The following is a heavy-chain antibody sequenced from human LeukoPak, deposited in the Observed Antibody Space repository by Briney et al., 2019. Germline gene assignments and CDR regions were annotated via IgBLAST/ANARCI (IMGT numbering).Heavy chain of an antibody. J-gene: IGHJ6*02. CDR2: IYSGGST. Sequence: GGSLRLSCAASGFTFSSYAMSWVRQAPGKGLEWVSVIYSGGSTYYADSVKGRFTISRDNSKNTLYLQMNSLRAEDTAVYYCASSYYDILTGSDYGMDVWGQGTTVTVSS. CDR3: ASSYYDILTGSDYGMDV. V-gene: IGHV3-53*01. CDR1: GFTFSSYA. D-gene: IGHD3-9*01.